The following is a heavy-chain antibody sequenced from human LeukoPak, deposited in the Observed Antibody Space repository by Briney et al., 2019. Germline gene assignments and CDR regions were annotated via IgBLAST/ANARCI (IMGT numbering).Heavy chain of an antibody. CDR3: ARVGLRYFDWSLDY. D-gene: IGHD3-9*01. CDR1: GGSITSYY. V-gene: IGHV4-34*01. Sequence: SETLSLTCSVSGGSITSYYWSWIRQPPGKGLEWIGEINHSGSTNYNPSLKSRVTISVDTSKNQFSLKLSSVTAADTAVYYCARVGLRYFDWSLDYWGQGTLVTVSS. CDR2: INHSGST. J-gene: IGHJ4*02.